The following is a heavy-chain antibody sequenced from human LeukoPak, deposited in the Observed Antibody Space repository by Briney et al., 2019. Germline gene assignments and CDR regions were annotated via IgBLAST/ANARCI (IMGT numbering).Heavy chain of an antibody. V-gene: IGHV3-66*01. CDR3: AYSSGWRKFDY. J-gene: IGHJ4*02. CDR2: IYSGGST. D-gene: IGHD6-25*01. CDR1: GFTVSSNY. Sequence: GGSLRLSCAASGFTVSSNYMSWVRQAPGKGLEWVSVIYSGGSTYYADSVKGRFTISRDNSKNTLYLQMNSPRAEDTAVYYCAYSSGWRKFDYWGQGTLVTVSS.